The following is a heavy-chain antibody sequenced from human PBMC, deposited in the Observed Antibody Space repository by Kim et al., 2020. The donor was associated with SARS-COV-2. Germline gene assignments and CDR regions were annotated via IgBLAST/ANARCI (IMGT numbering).Heavy chain of an antibody. V-gene: IGHV4-4*07. D-gene: IGHD6-6*01. CDR2: IYTSGST. Sequence: SETLSLTCTVSGGSISSYYWSWIRQPAGKGLEWIGRIYTSGSTNYNPSLKSRVTMSVDTSKNQFSLKLSSVTAADTAVYYCAREGVHLSIGPRPKLDARGAPNAFDIWGQGTMVTVSS. J-gene: IGHJ3*02. CDR3: AREGVHLSIGPRPKLDARGAPNAFDI. CDR1: GGSISSYY.